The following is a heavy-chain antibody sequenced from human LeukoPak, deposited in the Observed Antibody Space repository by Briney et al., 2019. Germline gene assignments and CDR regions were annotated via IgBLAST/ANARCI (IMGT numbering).Heavy chain of an antibody. CDR2: IIPILGIA. Sequence: SVKVSCKASGGAFSSYAISWVRQAPGQGLEWMGRIIPILGIANYAQKFQGRVTITADKSTSTAYMELSSLRSEDTAVYYCASAIASSGSYYYSYYGMDVWGQGTTVTVSS. D-gene: IGHD3-10*01. CDR3: ASAIASSGSYYYSYYGMDV. J-gene: IGHJ6*02. CDR1: GGAFSSYA. V-gene: IGHV1-69*04.